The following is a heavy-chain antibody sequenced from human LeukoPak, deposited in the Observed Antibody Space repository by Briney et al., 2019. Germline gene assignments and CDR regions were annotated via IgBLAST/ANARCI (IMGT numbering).Heavy chain of an antibody. V-gene: IGHV3-23*01. CDR3: AKVRSSSWFDFDY. CDR1: GFTFTSYA. CDR2: ISGGGGGT. J-gene: IGHJ4*02. D-gene: IGHD6-13*01. Sequence: PGGSLRLSCAASGFTFTSYAKSWVRQAPGKGLEWVSAISGGGGGTYYADSVKGRFTISRDNSKNTVYLQMNSLRAGDTAVYYCAKVRSSSWFDFDYWGQGTLVTVSS.